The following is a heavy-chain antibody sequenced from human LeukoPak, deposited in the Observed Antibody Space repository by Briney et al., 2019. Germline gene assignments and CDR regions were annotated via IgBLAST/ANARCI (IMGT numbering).Heavy chain of an antibody. J-gene: IGHJ4*02. CDR1: GYTFTGYY. Sequence: ASVKVSCTASGYTFTGYYMHWVRQAPGQGLEWMGWINPNNGGTNYAQKFQGRVTMTRDTSISTAYMELTRLRSDDTAVYYCARVDISAPLDYWGQGTLVTVSS. V-gene: IGHV1-2*02. D-gene: IGHD2-2*03. CDR2: INPNNGGT. CDR3: ARVDISAPLDY.